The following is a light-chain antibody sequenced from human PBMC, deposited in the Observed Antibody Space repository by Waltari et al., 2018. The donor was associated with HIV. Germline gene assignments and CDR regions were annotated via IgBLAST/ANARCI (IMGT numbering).Light chain of an antibody. Sequence: FILTQPHSVSDSPGKAVTISCTRASGSIGSSYVQWYQQRPGSAPSTVIYEDDQRASGVPDRFSGSIDGSSNSASLTISGLKTEDEADYYCQSYDSNSLVFGGGTKLTVL. CDR2: EDD. J-gene: IGLJ2*01. CDR1: SGSIGSSY. V-gene: IGLV6-57*03. CDR3: QSYDSNSLV.